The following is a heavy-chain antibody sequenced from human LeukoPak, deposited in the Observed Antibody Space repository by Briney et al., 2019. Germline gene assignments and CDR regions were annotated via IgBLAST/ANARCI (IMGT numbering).Heavy chain of an antibody. CDR1: GGSISSSSYY. CDR2: IYYSGST. CDR3: ARGLRGRSGYYFDS. J-gene: IGHJ4*02. V-gene: IGHV4-39*07. Sequence: SETLSLTCISGGSISSSSYYWGWIRQPPGKGLEWIGSIYYSGSTYYNPSLKSRVTISVDTSKTQFSLRPSSVTAADTAVYYCARGLRGRSGYYFDSWGQGTLVTVSS.